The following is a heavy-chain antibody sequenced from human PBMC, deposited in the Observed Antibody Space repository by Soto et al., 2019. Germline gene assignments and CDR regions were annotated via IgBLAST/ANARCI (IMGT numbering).Heavy chain of an antibody. V-gene: IGHV6-1*01. D-gene: IGHD6-6*01. J-gene: IGHJ6*02. CDR3: ARLRSSSSTYYYYYGMDV. CDR1: GDSVSSNSAA. CDR2: TYYRSKWYN. Sequence: PSQPLALTCAISGDSVSSNSAAWNWIRQSPSRGLEWLGRTYYRSKWYNDYAVSVKSRITINPDTSKNQFSLQLNSVTPEDTAVYYCARLRSSSSTYYYYYGMDVWGQGTTVTVSS.